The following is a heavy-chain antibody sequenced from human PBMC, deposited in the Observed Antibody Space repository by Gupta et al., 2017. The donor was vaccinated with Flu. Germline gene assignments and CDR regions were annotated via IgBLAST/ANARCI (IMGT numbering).Heavy chain of an antibody. J-gene: IGHJ4*02. D-gene: IGHD4-17*01. CDR3: AKHTVTNYFDS. CDR2: IGGSAGNT. V-gene: IGHV3-23*01. CDR1: GYSSSSHA. Sequence: EVQLLESGGGWVQPGGSLRFPCPAHGYSSSSHALSWFRLAPGKGLEGVSAIGGSAGNTYDADSVKGRFTISRDKSKGTLYLQVNSLRAEDTAVYYCAKHTVTNYFDSWGQGTLVTVSS.